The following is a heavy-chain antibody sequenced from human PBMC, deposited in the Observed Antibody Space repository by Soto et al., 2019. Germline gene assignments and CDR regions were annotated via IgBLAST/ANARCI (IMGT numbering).Heavy chain of an antibody. Sequence: PSETLSLTCTVSGGSISSSSYYWGWIRQPPGKGLEWIGRIYTSGSTNYNPSLKSRVTMSVDTSKNQFSLKLSSVTAADTAVYYCARDDGYQHPGLYYYYYGMDVWGQGTTVTVSS. J-gene: IGHJ6*02. CDR1: GGSISSSSYY. CDR3: ARDDGYQHPGLYYYYYGMDV. D-gene: IGHD3-16*02. CDR2: IYTSGST. V-gene: IGHV4-39*07.